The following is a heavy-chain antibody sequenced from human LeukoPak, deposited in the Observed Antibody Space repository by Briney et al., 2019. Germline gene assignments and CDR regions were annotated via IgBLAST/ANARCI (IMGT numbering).Heavy chain of an antibody. V-gene: IGHV3-23*01. D-gene: IGHD5-18*01. CDR2: ISGSGGST. CDR1: GFTFSSYA. CDR3: AKDRNVDTAMVLCHFDY. Sequence: HPGGSLRLSCAASGFTFSSYAMSWVRQAPGKGLEWVSAISGSGGSTYYADSVKGRFTISRDNSKNTLYLQMNSLRAEDTAVYYCAKDRNVDTAMVLCHFDYWGQGILVTVSS. J-gene: IGHJ4*02.